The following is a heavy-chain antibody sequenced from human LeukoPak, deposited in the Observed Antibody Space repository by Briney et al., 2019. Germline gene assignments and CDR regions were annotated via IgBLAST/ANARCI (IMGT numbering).Heavy chain of an antibody. D-gene: IGHD3-9*01. V-gene: IGHV1-46*01. CDR3: ARDRRLTGWLRDYYYGMDV. CDR2: INPSGGST. Sequence: ASVKVSCKASGYTFTSYGISWVRQAPGQGLEWMGIINPSGGSTSYAQKFQGRVTMTRDTSTSTVYMELSSLRSEDTAVYYCARDRRLTGWLRDYYYGMDVWGQGTTVTVSS. CDR1: GYTFTSYG. J-gene: IGHJ6*02.